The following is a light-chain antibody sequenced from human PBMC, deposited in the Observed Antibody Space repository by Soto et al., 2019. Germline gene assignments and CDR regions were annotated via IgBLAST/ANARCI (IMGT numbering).Light chain of an antibody. V-gene: IGKV3-15*01. CDR1: QSISSN. Sequence: EIVMTQSPATLSVSPGDRATLSCRASQSISSNLAWYQQRPGQAPRLLIYGASTRATGVPASFSGSGSGTEFTLTISGLQSEDFAAYYCQQYNNWPLTFGGGTKVEIK. CDR3: QQYNNWPLT. CDR2: GAS. J-gene: IGKJ4*01.